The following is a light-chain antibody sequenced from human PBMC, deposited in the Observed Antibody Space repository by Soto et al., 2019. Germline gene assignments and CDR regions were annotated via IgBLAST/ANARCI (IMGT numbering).Light chain of an antibody. J-gene: IGLJ1*01. Sequence: QSALTQPHSVSGSSGQSVAISCSGTSSDVGGYNYVSWYQQHPGKAPKLIIFDVNKRPSGVPDRFSGSKSGSTASLTISGLQAEDEADYYCCSYGGSFYVVGTGTKLTVL. CDR3: CSYGGSFYV. V-gene: IGLV2-11*01. CDR1: SSDVGGYNY. CDR2: DVN.